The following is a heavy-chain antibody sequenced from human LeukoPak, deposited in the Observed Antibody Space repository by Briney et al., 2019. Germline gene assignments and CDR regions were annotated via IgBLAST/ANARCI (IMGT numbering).Heavy chain of an antibody. CDR1: GYTFTSYG. V-gene: IGHV1-18*01. D-gene: IGHD5-18*01. CDR2: ISAYNGNT. J-gene: IGHJ4*02. Sequence: ASVKVSCKASGYTFTSYGIRWLRQAPGQGLEWMGWISAYNGNTNYAQKLQGRVTMTTDTSTSTAYMVLWSLRSDDTAVYYCARDGGELRGYSSEGVDYWGQGTLVTVSS. CDR3: ARDGGELRGYSSEGVDY.